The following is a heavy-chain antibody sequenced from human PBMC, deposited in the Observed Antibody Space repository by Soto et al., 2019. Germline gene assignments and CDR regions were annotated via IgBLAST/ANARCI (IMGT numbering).Heavy chain of an antibody. V-gene: IGHV1-69*13. Sequence: GASVKVSCKASGGTFSSYAISWVRQAPGQGLEWVGGIIPIFGTANYAQKFQGRVTITADESTSTAYMELSSLRSEDTAVYYCARDPSLLGSGSYYYYYGMDVWGQGTTVTVSS. D-gene: IGHD3-10*01. J-gene: IGHJ6*02. CDR1: GGTFSSYA. CDR2: IIPIFGTA. CDR3: ARDPSLLGSGSYYYYYGMDV.